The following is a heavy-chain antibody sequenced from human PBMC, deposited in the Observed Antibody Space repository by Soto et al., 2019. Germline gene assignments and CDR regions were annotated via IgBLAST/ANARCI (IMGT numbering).Heavy chain of an antibody. Sequence: ASVKVSCKASGYTFTSYDINWVRQATGQGLEWMGWMNPIFGTPQYAEKFQDRVTITADESTSTAYMELSSLTSEDTAVYYCASNEGRDGYSFDYWGQGTLVTVSS. D-gene: IGHD5-12*01. CDR2: MNPIFGTP. CDR3: ASNEGRDGYSFDY. J-gene: IGHJ4*02. CDR1: GYTFTSYD. V-gene: IGHV1-69*13.